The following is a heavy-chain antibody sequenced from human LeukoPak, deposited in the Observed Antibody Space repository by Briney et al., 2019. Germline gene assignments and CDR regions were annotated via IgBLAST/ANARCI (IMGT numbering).Heavy chain of an antibody. Sequence: TSETLSLTCTVSGGSISSYYWSWIRQPPGKGLEWIGYIYYSGSTNYNPSLKSRVTISVDTSKNQFSLKLSSVTAADTAVYYCARVLDGQQLARFDPWGQGTLVTVSS. D-gene: IGHD6-13*01. CDR2: IYYSGST. V-gene: IGHV4-59*01. CDR3: ARVLDGQQLARFDP. CDR1: GGSISSYY. J-gene: IGHJ5*02.